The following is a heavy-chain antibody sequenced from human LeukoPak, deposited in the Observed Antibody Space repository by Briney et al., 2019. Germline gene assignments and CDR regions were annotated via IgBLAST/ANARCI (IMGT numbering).Heavy chain of an antibody. J-gene: IGHJ4*02. D-gene: IGHD3-3*01. Sequence: ASVKVSCKPFGYTFNTYGITWVRQAPGQGLEWMGWINPNSGGTNYAQKFQGRVTMTRDTSISTAYMELSRLRSDDTAVYYCAREEYDSWDYWGQGTLVTVSS. CDR3: AREEYDSWDY. V-gene: IGHV1-2*02. CDR2: INPNSGGT. CDR1: GYTFNTYG.